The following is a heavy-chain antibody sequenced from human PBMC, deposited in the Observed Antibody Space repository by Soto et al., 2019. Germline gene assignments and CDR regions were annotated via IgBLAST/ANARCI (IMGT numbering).Heavy chain of an antibody. D-gene: IGHD3-3*01. CDR3: ARRGFLEQHFAC. Sequence: QVQMVQSGAEVKKPGASVKVPCKASGYSFTSYDMNWVRQATGQGLVWVGWMHPNRGTTGCAPKFQGRVTMTRDTAPSTAYMEPSRLTSADTAVYYCARRGFLEQHFACWGQGTVVTVSS. J-gene: IGHJ4*02. CDR1: GYSFTSYD. CDR2: MHPNRGTT. V-gene: IGHV1-8*01.